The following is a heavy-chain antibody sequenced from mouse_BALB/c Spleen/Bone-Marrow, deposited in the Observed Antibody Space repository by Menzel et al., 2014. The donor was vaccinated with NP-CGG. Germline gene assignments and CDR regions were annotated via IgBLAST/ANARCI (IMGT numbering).Heavy chain of an antibody. CDR1: GFDFSRYW. CDR3: ARLYYDYDDVFYWYFDV. Sequence: EVQRVESGGGLVQPGGSLKLSCAASGFDFSRYWMSWVRQAPGKGLEWIGEINPDSSTINYTPSLKDKFIISRDNAKNALYLHLSNVRSEDTALYYCARLYYDYDDVFYWYFDVWGAGTTVTVSS. V-gene: IGHV4-1*02. D-gene: IGHD2-4*01. J-gene: IGHJ1*01. CDR2: INPDSSTI.